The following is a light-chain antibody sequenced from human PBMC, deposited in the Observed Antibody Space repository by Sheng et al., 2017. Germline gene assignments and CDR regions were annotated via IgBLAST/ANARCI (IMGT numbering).Light chain of an antibody. CDR1: QSVLYSSNNKNY. CDR2: WAS. J-gene: IGKJ4*01. Sequence: DIQMTQSPDSLAVSLGERATINCKSSQSVLYSSNNKNYLAWYQQKPGQPPKLLIYWASTRESGVPDRFSGSGSGTDFTLTISSLQPEDFATYYCQQVHSYPLTFGRRDRRWRIK. CDR3: QQVHSYPLT. V-gene: IGKV4-1*01.